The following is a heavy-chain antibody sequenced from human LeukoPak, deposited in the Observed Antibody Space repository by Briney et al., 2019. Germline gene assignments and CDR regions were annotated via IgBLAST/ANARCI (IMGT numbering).Heavy chain of an antibody. Sequence: SETLSLTCAVSGVSISGGSNYYWGWIRQPPGKGLEWVGNIYYSGSTYYNPSLKTRVTISVDTSKNQFSLKLTSVTAADTAVYYCARHVSVDGNWPRPLDYWGQGSLVTVSS. J-gene: IGHJ4*02. CDR3: ARHVSVDGNWPRPLDY. D-gene: IGHD6-19*01. CDR2: IYYSGST. CDR1: GVSISGGSNYY. V-gene: IGHV4-39*01.